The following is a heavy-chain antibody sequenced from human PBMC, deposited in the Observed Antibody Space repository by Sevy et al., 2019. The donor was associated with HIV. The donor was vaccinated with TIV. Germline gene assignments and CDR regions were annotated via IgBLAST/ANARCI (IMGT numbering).Heavy chain of an antibody. D-gene: IGHD6-25*01. CDR2: IYYSGST. V-gene: IGHV4-39*01. CDR3: ARVSWYSSGWLWFDN. J-gene: IGHJ5*02. CDR1: AGSISSSNYY. Sequence: SETLSLTCSVSAGSISSSNYYWGWIRQPPGKGLEWIGTIYYSGSTYYNPSLKSRVTISVDTSKDQFSLKLTSVTAADMSLYYCARVSWYSSGWLWFDNWGQGTLVTVSS.